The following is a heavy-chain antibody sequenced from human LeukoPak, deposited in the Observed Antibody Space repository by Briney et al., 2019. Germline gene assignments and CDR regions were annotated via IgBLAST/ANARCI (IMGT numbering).Heavy chain of an antibody. CDR1: GGSVSSGSYY. J-gene: IGHJ4*02. V-gene: IGHV4-61*01. CDR3: ARATVGYSIDF. D-gene: IGHD1-26*01. CDR2: IYYSGST. Sequence: SETLSLTCTVSGGSVSSGSYYWSWIRQPPGKGLEWIGYIYYSGSTNHNPSLKSRVTISVDTSKNQFSLKLSSVTAADTAVYYCARATVGYSIDFWGQGTLVTVSS.